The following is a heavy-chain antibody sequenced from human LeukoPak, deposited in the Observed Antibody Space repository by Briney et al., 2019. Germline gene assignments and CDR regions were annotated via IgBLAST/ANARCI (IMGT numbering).Heavy chain of an antibody. CDR3: AREPVLLWFGEPSNWFDP. V-gene: IGHV3-7*01. D-gene: IGHD3-10*01. CDR2: IKQDGSEK. J-gene: IGHJ5*02. Sequence: GGSLRLSCAASGFTFSSHWMSWVRQAPGKGLEWVANIKQDGSEKYYVDSVKGRFTISRDNAKNSLYLQMNSLRAEDTAVYYCAREPVLLWFGEPSNWFDPWGQGTLVTVSS. CDR1: GFTFSSHW.